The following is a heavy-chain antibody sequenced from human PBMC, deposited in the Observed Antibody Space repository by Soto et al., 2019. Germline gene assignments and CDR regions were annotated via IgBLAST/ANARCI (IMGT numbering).Heavy chain of an antibody. CDR1: GYTFTGYY. D-gene: IGHD6-13*01. CDR2: INPNSGGT. V-gene: IGHV1-2*02. J-gene: IGHJ5*02. CDR3: ARTQTYPYSSSWYGDWFDP. Sequence: ASVKVSCKASGYTFTGYYMHWVRQAPGQGLEWMGWINPNSGGTNYAQKFQGRVTMTRDTPISTAYMELSRLRSDDTAVYYCARTQTYPYSSSWYGDWFDPWGQGTLVTVSS.